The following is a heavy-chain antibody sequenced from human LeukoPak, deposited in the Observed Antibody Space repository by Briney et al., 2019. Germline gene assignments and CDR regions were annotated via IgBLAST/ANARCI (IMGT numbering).Heavy chain of an antibody. Sequence: SETLSLTCAVSGDSITTSSSYWSWIRQPPGKGLEWLGRIYSTGSTHYSPSLTSRLTLWIDTSKHQFCLKMHSVTAADTAMYDCVRLYSLNCFVPWGRATLVTVSS. J-gene: IGHJ5*02. V-gene: IGHV4-39*07. CDR3: VRLYSLNCFVP. D-gene: IGHD6-13*01. CDR2: IYSTGST. CDR1: GDSITTSSSY.